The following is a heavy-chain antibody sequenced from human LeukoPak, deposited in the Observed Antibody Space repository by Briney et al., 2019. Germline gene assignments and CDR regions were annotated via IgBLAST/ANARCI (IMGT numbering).Heavy chain of an antibody. CDR3: AKPARTDYADY. V-gene: IGHV3-23*01. J-gene: IGHJ4*02. CDR2: ISGSGGNT. Sequence: GGSLRLSCAASGFTFSNYGMNWVRQAPGKGLEWVSAISGSGGNTYYADSVKGRFTISRDNSKNTLYLQMNSLRAEDTAVYFCAKPARTDYADYWGQGTLVTVAS. D-gene: IGHD1-14*01. CDR1: GFTFSNYG.